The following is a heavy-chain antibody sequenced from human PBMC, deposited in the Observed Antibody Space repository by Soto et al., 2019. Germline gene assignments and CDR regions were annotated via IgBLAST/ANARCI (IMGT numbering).Heavy chain of an antibody. J-gene: IGHJ6*02. D-gene: IGHD3-3*02. Sequence: QVQVVQSGAEVKKPGSSGQVSCQASGGSFSTAAISWVRQAPGQGLEWMGGIMPIFRTADYAQKFQGRVTITADESTSKVYLELSSLRSEDTAVYYCARDKDRPQLGGNYYYIMDVWGQGTTVTVSS. CDR2: IMPIFRTA. CDR1: GGSFSTAA. CDR3: ARDKDRPQLGGNYYYIMDV. V-gene: IGHV1-69*12.